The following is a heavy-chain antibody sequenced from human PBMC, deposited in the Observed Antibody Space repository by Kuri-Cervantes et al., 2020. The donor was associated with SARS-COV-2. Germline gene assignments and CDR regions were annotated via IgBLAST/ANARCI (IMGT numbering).Heavy chain of an antibody. J-gene: IGHJ3*02. CDR3: ARGVGSSWYVDDAFDI. CDR1: GGTFSSCA. V-gene: IGHV1-69*05. CDR2: IIPIFGTA. Sequence: SVKVSCKASGGTFSSCAISWVRQAPGQGLEWMGGIIPIFGTANYAQKFQGRVTITTDESTSTAYMELSSLRSEDTAVYYCARGVGSSWYVDDAFDIWGQGTMVTVSS. D-gene: IGHD6-13*01.